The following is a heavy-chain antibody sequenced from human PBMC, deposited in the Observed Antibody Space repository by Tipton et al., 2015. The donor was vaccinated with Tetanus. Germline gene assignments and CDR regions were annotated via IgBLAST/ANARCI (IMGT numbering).Heavy chain of an antibody. CDR2: VSPYNGDT. V-gene: IGHV1-18*01. J-gene: IGHJ5*01. CDR3: ARAPNRMSRAYDS. D-gene: IGHD1-14*01. Sequence: QVQLVQSGAEMKKPGASVKVSCQASGYTFSNYGITWVRPAPGQGLEWMGWVSPYNGDTFFAQNGLVRVTITADESTNTAYMELSSLRTEETAMYDFARAPNRMSRAYDSWGQGTQITVSS. CDR1: GYTFSNYG.